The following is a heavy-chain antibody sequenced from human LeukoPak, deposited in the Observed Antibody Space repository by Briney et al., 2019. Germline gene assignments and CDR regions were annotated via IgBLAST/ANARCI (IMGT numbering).Heavy chain of an antibody. J-gene: IGHJ5*02. CDR3: AREGGDPRWLDP. CDR1: GGSISSYY. D-gene: IGHD6-25*01. Sequence: SETLSLTCTVFGGSISSYYWTWIRQSAGKGLEWIGRINTTVSTNYNPSLRSRVTMSVNTCKNQFSLNLTSVTAAGPAVYSCAREGGDPRWLDPWGQGTLVTVSS. V-gene: IGHV4-4*07. CDR2: INTTVST.